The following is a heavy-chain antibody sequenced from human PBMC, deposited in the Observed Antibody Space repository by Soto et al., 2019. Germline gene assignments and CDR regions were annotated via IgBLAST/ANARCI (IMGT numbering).Heavy chain of an antibody. CDR1: GYTFAKHW. Sequence: PGESLKISCQGSGYTFAKHWIGWVRQMPGKGLEWMGIIYPDDSDTRYSPSFQGQVTISADASITTAYLQWTSLKAADTAMYYCGRHARGSGWYVFDYWGQGTLVTVSS. D-gene: IGHD6-19*01. V-gene: IGHV5-51*01. CDR3: GRHARGSGWYVFDY. J-gene: IGHJ4*02. CDR2: IYPDDSDT.